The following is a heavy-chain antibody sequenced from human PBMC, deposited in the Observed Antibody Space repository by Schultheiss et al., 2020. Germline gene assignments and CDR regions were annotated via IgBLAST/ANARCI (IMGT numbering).Heavy chain of an antibody. CDR3: AAWYSSDGSFDY. CDR2: ISYDGSNK. Sequence: GGSLRLSCAASGFTFSSYAMHWVRQAPGKGLEWVAVISYDGSNKYYADSVKGRFTISRDNSKNTLYLQINSLRAEDTAVYYCAAWYSSDGSFDYWGQGTLVTVSS. V-gene: IGHV3-30*04. D-gene: IGHD2-15*01. CDR1: GFTFSSYA. J-gene: IGHJ4*02.